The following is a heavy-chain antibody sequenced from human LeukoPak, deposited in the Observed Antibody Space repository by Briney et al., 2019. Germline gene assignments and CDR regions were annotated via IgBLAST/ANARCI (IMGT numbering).Heavy chain of an antibody. CDR1: GGSISNTNW. CDR2: VNLQGST. V-gene: IGHV4-4*02. D-gene: IGHD3-22*01. CDR3: ATYYYDSSGYYFDY. J-gene: IGHJ4*02. Sequence: PSGTLSLTCGVSGGSISNTNWWTWVRPPPGKGLEWIGEVNLQGSTNYNPSLKSRVAISVDKSENHISLKLTSVTAADTAVYYCATYYYDSSGYYFDYWGQGTLVTVSS.